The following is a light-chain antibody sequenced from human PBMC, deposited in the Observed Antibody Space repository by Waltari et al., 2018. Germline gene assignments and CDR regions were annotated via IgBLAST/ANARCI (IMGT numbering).Light chain of an antibody. CDR3: MQRLEFPYT. CDR1: QSLKSSGDGSTY. J-gene: IGKJ2*01. CDR2: VLV. V-gene: IGKV2-40*01. Sequence: DIVMTQTPLSLPVRPGAPASISSSPSQSLKSSGDGSTYLDWFLQRPGQSPRLLIHVLVYRASGDPDRFSGTGSGRNFSLSISRVEADDVGDYYCMQRLEFPYTFGQGTRL.